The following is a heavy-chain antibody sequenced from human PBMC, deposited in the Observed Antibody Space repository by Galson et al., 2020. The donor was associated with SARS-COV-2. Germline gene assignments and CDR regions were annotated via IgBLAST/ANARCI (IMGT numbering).Heavy chain of an antibody. CDR2: ISYDGSNQ. Sequence: GESLKISCAASGFPLRSYAMHWVRQAPGKGLEWVAVISYDGSNQYYADSVKGRFTNSRDNSKNTLYLQMNSLRAEDTAVYYCSRDRYCTKGLCYTGFDYWGQGTLVTGSS. CDR3: SRDRYCTKGLCYTGFDY. J-gene: IGHJ4*02. V-gene: IGHV3-30*01. D-gene: IGHD2-8*01. CDR1: GFPLRSYA.